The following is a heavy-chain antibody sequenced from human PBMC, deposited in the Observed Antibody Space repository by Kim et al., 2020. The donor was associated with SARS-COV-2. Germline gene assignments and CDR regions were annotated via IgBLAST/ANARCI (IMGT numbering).Heavy chain of an antibody. CDR1: GGTFSSYA. Sequence: SVKVSCKASGGTFSSYAISWVRQAPGQGLEWMGGIIPIFGTANYAQKFQGRVTITADESTSTAYMELSSLRSEDTAVYYCATTYYDSSGYGYYYYYGMDVWGQGTTVTVSS. V-gene: IGHV1-69*13. D-gene: IGHD3-22*01. CDR3: ATTYYDSSGYGYYYYYGMDV. CDR2: IIPIFGTA. J-gene: IGHJ6*02.